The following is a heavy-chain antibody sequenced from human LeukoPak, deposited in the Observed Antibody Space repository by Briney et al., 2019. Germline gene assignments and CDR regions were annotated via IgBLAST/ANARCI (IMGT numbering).Heavy chain of an antibody. CDR2: INPSGGST. CDR1: GYTFTSYY. D-gene: IGHD1-7*01. V-gene: IGHV1-46*01. J-gene: IGHJ6*03. CDR3: ARDSEIWNYGRYYYMDV. Sequence: ASVKVSCKASGYTFTSYYMHWVRQAPGQGLEWMGIINPSGGSTSYAQKFQGRVTMTRDMSTSTVYTELSSLRSEDTAVYYCARDSEIWNYGRYYYMDVWGKGTTVTVSS.